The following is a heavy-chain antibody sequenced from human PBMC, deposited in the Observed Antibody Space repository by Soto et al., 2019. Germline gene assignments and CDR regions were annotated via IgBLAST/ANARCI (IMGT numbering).Heavy chain of an antibody. Sequence: GGSLRLSCAASGFTFSSYAMSWVRQAPGKGLEWVSAISGSGGSTYYADSVKGRFTISRDNSKNTLYLQMNSLRAEDTAVYYCAKDQYDFWSGYSHFDYWGQGTLVTVSS. CDR2: ISGSGGST. CDR1: GFTFSSYA. D-gene: IGHD3-3*01. J-gene: IGHJ4*02. CDR3: AKDQYDFWSGYSHFDY. V-gene: IGHV3-23*01.